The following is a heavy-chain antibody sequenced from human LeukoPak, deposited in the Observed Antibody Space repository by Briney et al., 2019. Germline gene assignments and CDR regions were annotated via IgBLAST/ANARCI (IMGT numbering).Heavy chain of an antibody. CDR2: ISYDGSNK. D-gene: IGHD5-18*01. CDR3: ARGISGYSYGNNFDY. Sequence: GGSLRLSCAASGFTFSSYAMHWVRQAPGKGLEWVAVISYDGSNKYYADSVKGRFTISRDNSKNTLYLQMNSLRAEDTAVYYCARGISGYSYGNNFDYWGQGTLVTVSS. CDR1: GFTFSSYA. J-gene: IGHJ4*02. V-gene: IGHV3-30-3*01.